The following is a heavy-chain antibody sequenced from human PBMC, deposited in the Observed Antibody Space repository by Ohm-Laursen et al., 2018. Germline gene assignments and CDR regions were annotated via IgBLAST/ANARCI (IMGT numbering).Heavy chain of an antibody. D-gene: IGHD3-3*01. CDR2: VTGNGGST. V-gene: IGHV3-23*01. CDR3: ASYRYTDFWSGYVPDC. J-gene: IGHJ4*02. CDR1: GFTFSTYG. Sequence: SLRLSCAASGFTFSTYGMTWVRQAPGKGLEWVSAVTGNGGSTYYADSVKGRFTISRDNSKNTLYLQMSSLTAEDTAVYYCASYRYTDFWSGYVPDCWGQGTLVTVSS.